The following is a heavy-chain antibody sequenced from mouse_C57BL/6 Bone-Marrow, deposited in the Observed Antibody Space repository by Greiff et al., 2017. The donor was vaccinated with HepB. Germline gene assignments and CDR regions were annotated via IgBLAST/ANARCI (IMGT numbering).Heavy chain of an antibody. D-gene: IGHD1-1*01. CDR1: GYTFTDYY. J-gene: IGHJ4*01. Sequence: VQLQQSGPVLVKPGASVKMSCKASGYTFTDYYMNWVKQSHGKSLEWIGVINPYNGGTSYNQKFKGKATLTVDKSSSTAYMELNSLTSEDSAVYYCARRYYGSFYYAMDYWGQGTSVTVSS. V-gene: IGHV1-19*01. CDR2: INPYNGGT. CDR3: ARRYYGSFYYAMDY.